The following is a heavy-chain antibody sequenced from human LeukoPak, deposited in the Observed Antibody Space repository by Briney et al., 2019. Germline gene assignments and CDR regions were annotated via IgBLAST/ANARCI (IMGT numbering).Heavy chain of an antibody. CDR2: IYYSGST. V-gene: IGHV4-39*01. Sequence: PSETLSLTCTVSGGSISSSSYYWGWIRQPPGKGLEWIGSIYYSGSTYYNPSLKSRVTIPVDTSKNQFSLKLSSVTAADTAVYYCARQPIDVWGSYRPNWFDPWGQGTLVTVSS. D-gene: IGHD3-16*02. J-gene: IGHJ5*02. CDR1: GGSISSSSYY. CDR3: ARQPIDVWGSYRPNWFDP.